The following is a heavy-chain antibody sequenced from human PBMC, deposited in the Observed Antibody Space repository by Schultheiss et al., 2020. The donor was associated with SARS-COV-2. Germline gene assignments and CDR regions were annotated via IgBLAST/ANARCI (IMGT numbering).Heavy chain of an antibody. V-gene: IGHV4-34*01. CDR1: GGSFSGYY. D-gene: IGHD6-6*01. CDR3: ARGRFKLAARKNWFDP. J-gene: IGHJ5*02. CDR2: INHSGST. Sequence: GSLRLSCAVYGGSFSGYYWSWIRQPPGKGLEWIGEINHSGSTNYNPSLKSRVTISVDTSKSQFSLNLNSVTAADTAVYYCARGRFKLAARKNWFDPWGQGTLVTVSS.